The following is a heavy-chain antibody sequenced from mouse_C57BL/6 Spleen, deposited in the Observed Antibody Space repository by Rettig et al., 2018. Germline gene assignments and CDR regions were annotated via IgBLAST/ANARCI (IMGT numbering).Heavy chain of an antibody. Sequence: QVHLPQPGAELVTPGASVPLSCKASGYTFTSYWLPWLQQRPGQGLAWIGEIDPSDSYTNYHQKFKGKATLTVDTSSSTAYMQLSSLTSEDSAVYYCASSDFDYWGQGTTLTVSS. V-gene: IGHV1-50*01. CDR1: GYTFTSYW. CDR2: IDPSDSYT. CDR3: ASSDFDY. J-gene: IGHJ2*01.